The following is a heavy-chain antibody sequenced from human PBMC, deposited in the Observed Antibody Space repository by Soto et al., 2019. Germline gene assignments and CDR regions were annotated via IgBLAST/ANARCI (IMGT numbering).Heavy chain of an antibody. J-gene: IGHJ2*01. CDR2: IYYSGST. CDR3: ARGWGGYFDL. D-gene: IGHD1-26*01. V-gene: IGHV4-59*01. Sequence: QVQLQESGPGLVKPSETLSLTCTVSGGSISSYYWSWIRQPPGKGLEWIGYIYYSGSTNYNPSLNSRVTLSVDTSTQQFSLKLSSVTAAATAVYYCARGWGGYFDLWGRGTLVTVSS. CDR1: GGSISSYY.